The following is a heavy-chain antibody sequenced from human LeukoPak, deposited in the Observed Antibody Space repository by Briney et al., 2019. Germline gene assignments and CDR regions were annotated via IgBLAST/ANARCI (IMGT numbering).Heavy chain of an antibody. D-gene: IGHD3-10*01. V-gene: IGHV3-53*01. CDR2: IYSGGST. CDR3: ARSLWFGTNWFDP. J-gene: IGHJ5*02. Sequence: GGSLRLSCAVSGFTVSSNYMSWVRQAPGKGLEWVSVIYSGGSTYYADSVKGRFTISRDNSKNTLYPQMNSLRAEDTAVYYCARSLWFGTNWFDPWGQGTLVTVSS. CDR1: GFTVSSNY.